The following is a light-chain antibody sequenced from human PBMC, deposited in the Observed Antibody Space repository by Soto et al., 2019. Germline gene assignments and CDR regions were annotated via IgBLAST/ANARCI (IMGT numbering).Light chain of an antibody. CDR2: TTN. CDR1: SYNIGTSS. CDR3: AAWDDSLNGHV. V-gene: IGLV1-44*01. Sequence: QSVLTQPHSASGTPGQRVTISCSGRSYNIGTSSVHWFQQLPGTAPKLLISTTNQRPSGVPERFSGSKSGTSASLAISGLQSEDEADYYCAAWDDSLNGHVFGTGTKVTVL. J-gene: IGLJ1*01.